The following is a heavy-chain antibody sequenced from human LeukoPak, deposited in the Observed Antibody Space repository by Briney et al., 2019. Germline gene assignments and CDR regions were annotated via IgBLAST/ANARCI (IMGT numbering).Heavy chain of an antibody. D-gene: IGHD1-26*01. Sequence: SETLSLTCAVYGGSFSGNYWNWIRQPPGKGLEWIGEINQSGSTKYNPSLKSRVTISVYTSKNQFSLRLRSVTAADTAVYYCARSTVYSGSWGQGTQVTVSS. V-gene: IGHV4-34*01. CDR1: GGSFSGNY. CDR2: INQSGST. CDR3: ARSTVYSGS. J-gene: IGHJ4*02.